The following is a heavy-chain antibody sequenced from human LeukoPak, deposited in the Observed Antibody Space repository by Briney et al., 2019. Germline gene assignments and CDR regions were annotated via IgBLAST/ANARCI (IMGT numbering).Heavy chain of an antibody. J-gene: IGHJ4*02. V-gene: IGHV1-2*02. Sequence: ASVKVSCKASGYTFTGYYMHWVRQAPGQGLEWMGWINPNSGGTNCAQKFQGRVTMTRDTSISTAYMELSRLRSDDTAVYYCARDLRSSIAAAGRFNYWGQGTLVTVSS. CDR1: GYTFTGYY. D-gene: IGHD6-13*01. CDR3: ARDLRSSIAAAGRFNY. CDR2: INPNSGGT.